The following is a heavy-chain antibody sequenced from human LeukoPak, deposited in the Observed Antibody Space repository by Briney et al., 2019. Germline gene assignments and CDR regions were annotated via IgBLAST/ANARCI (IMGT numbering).Heavy chain of an antibody. CDR1: GGSFSGYY. J-gene: IGHJ4*02. Sequence: SETLPLTCAVYGGSFSGYYWSWIRQPPGKGLEWIGEINHSGSTNYNPSLKSRVTISVDTSKNLFSLKLSSVTAADTAVYYCAGRYCSSTSCADYWGQGTLVTVSS. D-gene: IGHD2-2*01. CDR3: AGRYCSSTSCADY. V-gene: IGHV4-34*01. CDR2: INHSGST.